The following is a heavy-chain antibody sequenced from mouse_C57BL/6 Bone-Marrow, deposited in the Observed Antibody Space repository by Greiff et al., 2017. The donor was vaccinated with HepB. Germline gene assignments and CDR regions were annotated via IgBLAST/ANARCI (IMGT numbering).Heavy chain of an antibody. CDR2: INPSSGYT. J-gene: IGHJ4*01. V-gene: IGHV1-4*01. D-gene: IGHD2-1*01. CDR3: ARAPYGNYPYYYAMDY. Sequence: VKLVESGAELARPGASVKMSCKASGYTFTSYTMHWVKQRPGQGLEWIGYINPSSGYTKYNQKFKDKATLTADKSSSTAYMQLSSLTSEDSAVYYCARAPYGNYPYYYAMDYWGQGTSVTVSS. CDR1: GYTFTSYT.